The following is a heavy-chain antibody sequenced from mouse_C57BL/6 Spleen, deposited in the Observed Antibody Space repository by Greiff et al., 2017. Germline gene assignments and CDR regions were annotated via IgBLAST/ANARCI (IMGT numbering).Heavy chain of an antibody. CDR1: GYTFTSYW. V-gene: IGHV1-61*01. J-gene: IGHJ4*01. D-gene: IGHD3-3*01. CDR2: IYPSDSET. CDR3: ARRGHAMDY. Sequence: QVHVKQPGAELVRPGSSVKLSCKASGYTFTSYWMDWVKQRPGQGLEWIGNIYPSDSETHYNQKFKDKATLTVDKSSSTAYMQLSSLTSEDSAVYYCARRGHAMDYWGQGTSVTVSS.